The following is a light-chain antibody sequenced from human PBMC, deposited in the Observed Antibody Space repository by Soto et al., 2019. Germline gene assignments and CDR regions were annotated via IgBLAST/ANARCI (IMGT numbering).Light chain of an antibody. CDR1: QGVSSR. Sequence: DIQMTQSPSSVSASVGVTVAITCRASQGVSSRLAWYQQKPGTAPKVLISVASSLQSGVPSRFSGSGSGTDFTLTISSLQPEDFATYYCQQTNSFPLTFGGGTKVEIK. J-gene: IGKJ4*02. CDR2: VAS. CDR3: QQTNSFPLT. V-gene: IGKV1-12*01.